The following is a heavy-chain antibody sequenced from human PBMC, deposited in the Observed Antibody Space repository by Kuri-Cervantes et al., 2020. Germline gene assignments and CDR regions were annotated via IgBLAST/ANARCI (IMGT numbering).Heavy chain of an antibody. J-gene: IGHJ4*02. CDR2: FDPEDGET. Sequence: ASVKVSCKVSGYTLTELSMHWVRQAPGKGLEWMGGFDPEDGETIYAQKFQGRVTMTEDTSTDTAHMELSSLRSEDTAVYYCATAGSYYEFVDYWGQGTLVTVSS. V-gene: IGHV1-24*01. D-gene: IGHD1-26*01. CDR1: GYTLTELS. CDR3: ATAGSYYEFVDY.